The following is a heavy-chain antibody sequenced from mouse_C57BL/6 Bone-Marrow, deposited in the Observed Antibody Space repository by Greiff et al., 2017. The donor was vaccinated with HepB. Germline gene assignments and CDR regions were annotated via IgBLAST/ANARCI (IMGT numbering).Heavy chain of an antibody. CDR1: GFTFSSYG. CDR3: ARIDYYGSSWFAY. D-gene: IGHD1-1*01. J-gene: IGHJ3*01. CDR2: ISSGGSYT. V-gene: IGHV5-6*01. Sequence: EVQLVESGGDLVKPGGSLKLSCAASGFTFSSYGMSWVRQTPDKRLEWVATISSGGSYTYYPDSVKGRFTISRDNAKNTLYLQMSSLKSEDTAMYYCARIDYYGSSWFAYWGQGTLVTVSA.